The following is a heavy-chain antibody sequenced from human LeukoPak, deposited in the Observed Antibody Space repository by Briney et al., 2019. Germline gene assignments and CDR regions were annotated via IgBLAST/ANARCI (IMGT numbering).Heavy chain of an antibody. J-gene: IGHJ4*02. V-gene: IGHV1-46*01. CDR1: GYSFTNYY. CDR2: INPSGGST. Sequence: ASVRVSCRASGYSFTNYYMHWVRQAPGQGLEWMGMINPSGGSTTYAQKFQGRVTMTRDMSTSTVYMELSSLTSEDTAVYYCARTRGYYFDYWGQGTLVTVSS. CDR3: ARTRGYYFDY.